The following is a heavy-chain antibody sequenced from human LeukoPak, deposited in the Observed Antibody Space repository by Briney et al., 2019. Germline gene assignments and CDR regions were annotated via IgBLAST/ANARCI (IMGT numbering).Heavy chain of an antibody. CDR1: GGSISSYY. V-gene: IGHV4-38-2*02. CDR2: IYHSGST. D-gene: IGHD6-19*01. Sequence: SETLSLTCTVSGGSISSYYWSWIRQPPGKGLEWIGSIYHSGSTYYNPSLKSRVTISVDTSKNQFSLKLSSVTAADTAVYYCARDQSRGGWYHWGQGTLVTVSS. J-gene: IGHJ5*02. CDR3: ARDQSRGGWYH.